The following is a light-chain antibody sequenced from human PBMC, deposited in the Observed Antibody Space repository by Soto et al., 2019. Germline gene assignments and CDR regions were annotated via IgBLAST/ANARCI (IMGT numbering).Light chain of an antibody. CDR1: QSISSY. J-gene: IGKJ5*01. CDR2: GVS. V-gene: IGKV3-15*01. CDR3: QQYSDWPSIT. Sequence: EIVMTKSPETLSVSAGERATLSCRATQSISSYLAWYQLKPGQAPRLLIYGVSTRATGIPARFSGSGSGTELTLTISSLQSEDVAVYYCQQYSDWPSITFGQGTRLEIK.